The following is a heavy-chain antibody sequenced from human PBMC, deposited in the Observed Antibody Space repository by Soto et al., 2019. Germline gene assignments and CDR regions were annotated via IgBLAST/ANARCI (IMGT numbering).Heavy chain of an antibody. V-gene: IGHV3-13*04. Sequence: GGSLRLSCAASGFTFSSYDMHWVRQATGEGLEWVAAIGIAGDTYYPVSVQGRFTISRENAKNSLYLQMNSLRAEDTAVYYCARELDGIDVWGQGTTVTVSS. J-gene: IGHJ6*02. CDR3: ARELDGIDV. CDR2: IGIAGDT. CDR1: GFTFSSYD.